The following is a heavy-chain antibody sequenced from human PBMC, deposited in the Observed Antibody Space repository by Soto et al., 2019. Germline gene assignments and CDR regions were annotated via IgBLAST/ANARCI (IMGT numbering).Heavy chain of an antibody. CDR1: GGSVSSGSFH. CDR2: IFYNGTA. V-gene: IGHV4-61*01. D-gene: IGHD6-19*01. CDR3: ARFGGWYDIDF. J-gene: IGHJ4*02. Sequence: VQLQQSGPGLVKPSETLSLTCSVSGGSVSSGSFHWSWIRESPGKGLQFIGSIFYNGTANYSPSLKNRVTISIDTSQSQFSLKLVSVAAADTAVYYCARFGGWYDIDFWGQGNLVTVSS.